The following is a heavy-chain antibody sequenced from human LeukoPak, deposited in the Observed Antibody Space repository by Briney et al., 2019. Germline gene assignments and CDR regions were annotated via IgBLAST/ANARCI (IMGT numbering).Heavy chain of an antibody. CDR2: TNWNGGST. J-gene: IGHJ4*02. D-gene: IGHD6-13*01. CDR1: GFSSDDYG. V-gene: IGHV3-20*04. Sequence: GGSLRLSCAASGFSSDDYGMSWVRQAPGKGLEWVSGTNWNGGSTGYADSVKGRFTISRDNAKNSLYLQMNSLRAEDTALYYCARYLSIAAAGGYYFDYWGQGTLVTVSS. CDR3: ARYLSIAAAGGYYFDY.